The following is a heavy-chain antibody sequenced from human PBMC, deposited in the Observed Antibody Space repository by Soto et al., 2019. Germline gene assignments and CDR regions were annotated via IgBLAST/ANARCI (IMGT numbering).Heavy chain of an antibody. CDR3: AKGSIEYSASVDN. CDR2: ISARGGSL. V-gene: IGHV3-23*01. D-gene: IGHD5-12*01. Sequence: EVQLLESGGGLVQPGGSLRLSCAASGFSFSSYAMVWVRQAPGKGLEWVSVISARGGSLYFADSVKGRFTISRDNSKNVLSLEMNSLRAEDTATYXCAKGSIEYSASVDNWGQGTLVVVSS. J-gene: IGHJ4*02. CDR1: GFSFSSYA.